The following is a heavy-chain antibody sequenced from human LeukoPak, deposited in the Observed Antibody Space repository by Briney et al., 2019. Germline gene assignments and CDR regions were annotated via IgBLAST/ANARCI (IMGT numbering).Heavy chain of an antibody. D-gene: IGHD6-6*01. J-gene: IGHJ6*03. V-gene: IGHV4-39*07. CDR1: GGSISSSSYY. CDR2: IYYSGST. Sequence: KASETLSLTCTVSGGSISSSSYYWGWIRQPPGKGLEWIGSIYYSGSTYYNPSLKSRVTISVDTSKNQFSLKLSSVTAADTAVYYCARASIAARRVYYYMDVWGKGTTVTASS. CDR3: ARASIAARRVYYYMDV.